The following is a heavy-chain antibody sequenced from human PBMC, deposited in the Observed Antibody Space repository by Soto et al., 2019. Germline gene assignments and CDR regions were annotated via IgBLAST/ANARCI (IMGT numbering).Heavy chain of an antibody. D-gene: IGHD2-2*02. CDR2: INPNSGGT. CDR3: ARDVGCSSTSCYTGVMDY. V-gene: IGHV1-2*02. CDR1: GYTFTGYY. J-gene: IGHJ4*02. Sequence: QVQLVQSGAEVKKPGASVKVSCKASGYTFTGYYMHWVRQAPGQGLEWMGWINPNSGGTNYAQKFQGRVTMTRDTSISTAYMELIRLRSDDTAVYYCARDVGCSSTSCYTGVMDYWGQGTLVTVSS.